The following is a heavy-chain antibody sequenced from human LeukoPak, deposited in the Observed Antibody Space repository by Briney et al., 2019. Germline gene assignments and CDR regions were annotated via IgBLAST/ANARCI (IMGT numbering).Heavy chain of an antibody. CDR3: ARQLTGTIGY. CDR2: IYAADSDT. Sequence: GESLKISCEVSGYSFPTYWIAWVRQMPGKGLEWMGIIYAADSDTRYSPSFQGQVTISADKSISTAYLQWSSLKASDTAMYYCARQLTGTIGYWGQGTLVTVSS. V-gene: IGHV5-51*01. D-gene: IGHD1-7*01. CDR1: GYSFPTYW. J-gene: IGHJ4*02.